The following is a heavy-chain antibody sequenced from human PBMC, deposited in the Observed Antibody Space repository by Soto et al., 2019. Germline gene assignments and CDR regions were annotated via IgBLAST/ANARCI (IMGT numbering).Heavy chain of an antibody. CDR1: GFTFSDYY. Sequence: EVQLVESGGGLVQPGGSLRLSCAGSGFTFSDYYIDWVRQAPGKGLEWVGRSRDTGNSYSTDYAASLKGRFTVSRDASKNSLYLQMYSLNTGDTALYYCTISIRGTTSTDYWGQGALVTGSS. J-gene: IGHJ4*02. D-gene: IGHD1-7*01. CDR2: SRDTGNSYST. V-gene: IGHV3-72*01. CDR3: TISIRGTTSTDY.